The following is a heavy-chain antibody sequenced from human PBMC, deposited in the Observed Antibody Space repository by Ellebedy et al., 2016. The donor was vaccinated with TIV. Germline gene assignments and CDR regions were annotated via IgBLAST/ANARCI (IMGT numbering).Heavy chain of an antibody. Sequence: AASVKVSCKASGGTFSSYAISWVRQAPGQGLEWMGGIIPIFGTANYAQKFQGRVTITADESTSTAYMELSSLRSEDTAVYYCARGSGYDTKGVYYYYGMDVWGQGTTVTVSS. CDR2: IIPIFGTA. V-gene: IGHV1-69*13. CDR1: GGTFSSYA. CDR3: ARGSGYDTKGVYYYYGMDV. D-gene: IGHD5-12*01. J-gene: IGHJ6*02.